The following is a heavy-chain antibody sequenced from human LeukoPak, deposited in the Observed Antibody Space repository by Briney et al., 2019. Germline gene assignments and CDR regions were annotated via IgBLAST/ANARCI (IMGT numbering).Heavy chain of an antibody. CDR3: ARAESGQWYIDY. Sequence: GGSLRLSCAASGFTFSNAWMSWVRQAPGKGLEWVSVIYSGGSTYYADSVKGRFTISRDNSKNTLYLQMNSLRAEDTAVYYCARAESGQWYIDYWGQGTLVTVSS. J-gene: IGHJ4*02. V-gene: IGHV3-66*01. D-gene: IGHD6-19*01. CDR2: IYSGGST. CDR1: GFTFSNAW.